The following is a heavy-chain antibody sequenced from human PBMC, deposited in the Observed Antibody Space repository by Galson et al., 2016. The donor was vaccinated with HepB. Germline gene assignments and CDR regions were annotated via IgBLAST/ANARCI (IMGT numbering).Heavy chain of an antibody. CDR1: GFTFSSYW. CDR3: AKEAAPTVKSGSDVDY. V-gene: IGHV3-74*01. CDR2: INSDGSST. J-gene: IGHJ4*02. Sequence: LRLSCAASGFTFSSYWMHWVRQAPGKGLVWVSRINSDGSSTIYADSVKGRFTISRDNAKNTLYLQMNSLRAEDTAVYYCAKEAAPTVKSGSDVDYWGQGTLVTVSS. D-gene: IGHD2-21*01.